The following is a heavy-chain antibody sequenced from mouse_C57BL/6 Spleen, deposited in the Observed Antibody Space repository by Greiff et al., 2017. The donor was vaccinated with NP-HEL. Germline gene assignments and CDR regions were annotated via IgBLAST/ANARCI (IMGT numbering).Heavy chain of an antibody. J-gene: IGHJ2*01. CDR1: GFTFSDYG. D-gene: IGHD1-1*01. CDR3: AIRSYFDY. CDR2: ISSGSSTI. Sequence: EVKLMESGGGLVKPGGSLKLSCAASGFTFSDYGMHWVRQAPEKGLEWVAYISSGSSTIYYADTVKGRFTFSRDNAKNTLFLQMTSLRSEDTAMYSCAIRSYFDYWGQGTTLTVSS. V-gene: IGHV5-17*01.